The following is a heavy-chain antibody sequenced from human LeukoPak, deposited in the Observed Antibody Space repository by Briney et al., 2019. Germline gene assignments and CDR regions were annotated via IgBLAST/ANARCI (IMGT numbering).Heavy chain of an antibody. CDR2: VYYRGST. CDR3: ARHVRLGELSYSFDY. D-gene: IGHD3-16*02. CDR1: GGSISGYY. V-gene: IGHV4-59*08. J-gene: IGHJ4*02. Sequence: SETLSLTCSVSGGSISGYYCSWIRQPPGKGLEWIGYVYYRGSTNYNPSLKSRVTISADTSKNQFSLKLSSVTAADTAVYYCARHVRLGELSYSFDYWGQGTLVTVSS.